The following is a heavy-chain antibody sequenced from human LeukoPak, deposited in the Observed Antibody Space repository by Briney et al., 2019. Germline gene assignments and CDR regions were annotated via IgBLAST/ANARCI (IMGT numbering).Heavy chain of an antibody. D-gene: IGHD1-26*01. CDR3: ARDPDQIEGANFHY. J-gene: IGHJ4*02. Sequence: GGTLRLSCAASGFTFSSYGMSWVRQAPGKGLEWVSAISGSGGSTYYADSVKGRFTISRDNPKNSLYLQMNSLRAEDTAVYYCARDPDQIEGANFHYWGQGILVTVSS. CDR2: ISGSGGST. V-gene: IGHV3-23*01. CDR1: GFTFSSYG.